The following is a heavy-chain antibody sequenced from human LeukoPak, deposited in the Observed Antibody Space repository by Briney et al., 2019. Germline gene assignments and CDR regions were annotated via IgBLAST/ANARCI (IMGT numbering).Heavy chain of an antibody. CDR3: ARGRVHRYDILTGYYRHFRRPDAFDI. D-gene: IGHD3-9*01. CDR2: INHSGST. CDR1: GGSFSGYY. V-gene: IGHV4-34*01. Sequence: SETLSLTCAVYGGSFSGYYWSWIRQPPGKGLEWIGEINHSGSTNYNPSLKSRVTISVDTSKNQFSLKLSSVTAADTAVYYCARGRVHRYDILTGYYRHFRRPDAFDIWGQGTMVTVSS. J-gene: IGHJ3*02.